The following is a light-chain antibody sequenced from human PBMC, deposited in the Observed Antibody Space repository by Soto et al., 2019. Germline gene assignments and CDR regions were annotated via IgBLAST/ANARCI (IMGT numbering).Light chain of an antibody. CDR2: DVS. CDR1: SSDVGGYNY. Sequence: QSLLTQPASVSGSPGQSITSSCTGASSDVGGYNYVSWYQQHPGKAPKFMIYDVSNRPSGVSTRFSGSKSGNTASLTISGLQAEDEADYYCNSYTTSNTRQIVFGTGTKVTVL. CDR3: NSYTTSNTRQIV. J-gene: IGLJ1*01. V-gene: IGLV2-14*01.